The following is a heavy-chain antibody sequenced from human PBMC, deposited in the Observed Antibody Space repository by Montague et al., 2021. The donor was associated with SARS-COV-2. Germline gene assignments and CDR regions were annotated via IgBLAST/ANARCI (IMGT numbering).Heavy chain of an antibody. J-gene: IGHJ6*02. CDR3: TSGREGNYNVMDV. CDR1: GDSVSSNSAT. CDR2: TYCRSKWYN. Sequence: CAISGDSVSSNSATWNWVRQSPSRGLEWLGRTYCRSKWYNDYAVSVRGRVTINPDTSKIQFSLQLNSVTPEDTAIYYCTSGREGNYNVMDVWGQGTTVTVSS. D-gene: IGHD1-1*01. V-gene: IGHV6-1*01.